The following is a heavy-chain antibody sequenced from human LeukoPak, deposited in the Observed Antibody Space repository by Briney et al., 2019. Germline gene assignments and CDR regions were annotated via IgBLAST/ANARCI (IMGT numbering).Heavy chain of an antibody. D-gene: IGHD3-10*01. V-gene: IGHV4-4*09. CDR1: GGSIRRYY. CDR2: IYTSGST. J-gene: IGHJ5*02. Sequence: SETLSLTCTVSGGSIRRYYWSWIRQPPGKGLEWIGYIYTSGSTNYNPSLKSRVTISVDTSKNQFSLKLSSVTAADAAVYYCARHDKPDYYGSGSYNSLLGFDPWGQGTLVNVSS. CDR3: ARHDKPDYYGSGSYNSLLGFDP.